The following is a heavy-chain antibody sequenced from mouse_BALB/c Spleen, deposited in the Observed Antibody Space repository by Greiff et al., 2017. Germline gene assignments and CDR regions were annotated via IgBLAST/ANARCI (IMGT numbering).Heavy chain of an antibody. CDR1: GFTFSSYA. CDR2: IISGGST. Sequence: DVMLVESGGGLVKPGGSLKLSFAPSGFTFSSYAMSWVRQTPEKRLEWVASIISGGSTYYPDSVKGRFTISRDNARNILYLQMSSLRSEDTAMYYCALWLRLYFDYWGQGTTLTVSS. J-gene: IGHJ2*01. D-gene: IGHD2-2*01. CDR3: ALWLRLYFDY. V-gene: IGHV5-6-5*01.